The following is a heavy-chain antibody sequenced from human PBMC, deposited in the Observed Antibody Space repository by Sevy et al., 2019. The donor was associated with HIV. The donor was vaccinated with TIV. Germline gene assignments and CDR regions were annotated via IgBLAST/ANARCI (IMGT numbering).Heavy chain of an antibody. CDR1: GFTFSSYA. V-gene: IGHV3-23*01. J-gene: IGHJ3*02. Sequence: GESLKISCAASGFTFSSYAMSWVRQAPGKGLEWVSAISGSGGSTYYADSVKGRFTISRDNSKNTLYLQMNSLRAEDTAVYYCAKDKGGILWFGELLVTIDAFDIWGQGTMVTVSS. CDR3: AKDKGGILWFGELLVTIDAFDI. CDR2: ISGSGGST. D-gene: IGHD3-10*01.